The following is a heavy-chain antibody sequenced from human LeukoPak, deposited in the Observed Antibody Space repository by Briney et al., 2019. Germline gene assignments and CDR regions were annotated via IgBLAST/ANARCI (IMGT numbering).Heavy chain of an antibody. Sequence: PGGSLRLSCAASGFTVSSNYMRWVRQAPGKGLEWVSVIYSGGSTYYADSVKGRFTISRDNSKNTLYLQMNSLRAEDTAVYYCARGYYYDSSGLDAFDIWGQGTMVTVSS. CDR3: ARGYYYDSSGLDAFDI. CDR1: GFTVSSNY. V-gene: IGHV3-66*02. CDR2: IYSGGST. J-gene: IGHJ3*02. D-gene: IGHD3-22*01.